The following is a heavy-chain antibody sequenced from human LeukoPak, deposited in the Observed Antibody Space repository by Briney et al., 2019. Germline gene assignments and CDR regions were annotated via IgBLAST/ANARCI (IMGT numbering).Heavy chain of an antibody. CDR2: IYYSGST. J-gene: IGHJ3*02. D-gene: IGHD3-10*01. CDR1: GGSISGYY. V-gene: IGHV4-59*01. Sequence: SETLSLTCTVSGGSISGYYWSWIRQPPGKGLEWIGYIYYSGSTNYNPSLKSRVTISVDTSKNQFSLKLSSVTAADTAVYYCARPMVRGVMAFDIWGQGTMVTVSS. CDR3: ARPMVRGVMAFDI.